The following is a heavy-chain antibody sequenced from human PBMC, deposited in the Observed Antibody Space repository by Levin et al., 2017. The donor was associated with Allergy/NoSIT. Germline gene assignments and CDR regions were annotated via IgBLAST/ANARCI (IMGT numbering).Heavy chain of an antibody. D-gene: IGHD6-19*01. CDR3: ARIPPVAGKRYYFDY. CDR1: GFSLSHGMG. V-gene: IGHV2-26*01. Sequence: ESGPTLVKPTETLTLTCTVSGFSLSHGMGVSWIRQPPGKALEWLAHIFSDDEKSYSTSLKSRLTISKDTSKSQVVLTMTNMDPVDTATYYCARIPPVAGKRYYFDYWGQGTLVIVSS. J-gene: IGHJ4*02. CDR2: IFSDDEK.